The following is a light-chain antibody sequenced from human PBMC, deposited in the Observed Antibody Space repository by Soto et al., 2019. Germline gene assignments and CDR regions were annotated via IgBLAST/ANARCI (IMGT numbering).Light chain of an antibody. V-gene: IGKV2-28*01. CDR1: QSLLYNNTYNY. CDR3: MQALKSLT. Sequence: VMTQSPVSLPATLGQPASISCRSSQSLLYNNTYNYLDWYVQKPGQSPQLLIYLASNRDSGVPDRFSGSGSGTDFTLKISRVEAEDFGTYHCMQALKSLTFGQGTRLENK. J-gene: IGKJ5*01. CDR2: LAS.